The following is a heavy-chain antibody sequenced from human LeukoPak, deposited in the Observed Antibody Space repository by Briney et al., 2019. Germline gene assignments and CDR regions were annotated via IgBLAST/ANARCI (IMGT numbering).Heavy chain of an antibody. CDR3: AKDMGRGWCYFDY. CDR2: FTGGEGIT. D-gene: IGHD6-19*01. V-gene: IGHV3-23*01. CDR1: GFTFSTYA. Sequence: GGSLRLSCAASGFTFSTYAMSWVRQAPGKGLEWVSTFTGGEGITHYADSVKGRFTISRDNSKNTLYLQMNSLGVEDTAVYYCAKDMGRGWCYFDYWGQGTLVTVSS. J-gene: IGHJ4*02.